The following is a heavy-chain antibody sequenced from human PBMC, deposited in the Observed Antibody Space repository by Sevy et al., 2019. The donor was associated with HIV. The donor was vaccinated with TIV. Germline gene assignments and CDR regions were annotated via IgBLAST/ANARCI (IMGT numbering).Heavy chain of an antibody. CDR2: FDPEDGET. CDR3: ATDHYDSSGHRILRFDY. V-gene: IGHV1-24*01. CDR1: GYTLTELS. Sequence: GASVKVSCKVSGYTLTELSMHWVRQAPGKGLEWMGGFDPEDGETIYAQKFQGRVTMTEDTSTDTAYMELSSLRSEDTAVYYCATDHYDSSGHRILRFDYWGQRTLVTVSS. J-gene: IGHJ4*02. D-gene: IGHD3-22*01.